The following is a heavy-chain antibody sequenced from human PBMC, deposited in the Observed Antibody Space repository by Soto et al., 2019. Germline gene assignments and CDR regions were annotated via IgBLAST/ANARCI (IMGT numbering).Heavy chain of an antibody. J-gene: IGHJ4*02. V-gene: IGHV4-59*01. CDR1: GGSISSYY. D-gene: IGHD3-3*01. CDR3: ARTYYDFWSGYSHFDY. CDR2: IYYSGST. Sequence: QVQLQESGPGLVKPSETLSLTCTVSGGSISSYYWSWIRQPPGKGLEWIGYIYYSGSTNYNPSLKSRVTISVDTSKNQFSLKLSSVTAADTAVYYCARTYYDFWSGYSHFDYWGQGTLVTVSS.